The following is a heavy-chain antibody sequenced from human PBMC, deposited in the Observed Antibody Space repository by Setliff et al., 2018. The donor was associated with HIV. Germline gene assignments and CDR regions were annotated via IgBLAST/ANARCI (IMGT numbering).Heavy chain of an antibody. V-gene: IGHV4-34*01. J-gene: IGHJ4*02. CDR1: GAAFSGYY. D-gene: IGHD3-22*01. Sequence: PPETLSLTCAVSGAAFSGYYWSWIRQPPGKGLGWLGEIDHTGSTNYNLSLKSRITMSVDTSKNQFSLKLSSVTAADTAVYYCARGGGYDRSGYYPFDYWGQGTPVTVSS. CDR2: IDHTGST. CDR3: ARGGGYDRSGYYPFDY.